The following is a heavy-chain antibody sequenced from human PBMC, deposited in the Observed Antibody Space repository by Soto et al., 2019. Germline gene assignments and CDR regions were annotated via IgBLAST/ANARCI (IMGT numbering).Heavy chain of an antibody. Sequence: QVQLQESGPGLVKPSQTLSLTCTVSGGSISSGGYYWSWIRQHPGKGLEWIVYIYYSGSTYYNPSLKSRVTISVDTSKNQFSLKMSSVTAADTAVYYCARDIEGDPPAHWYFDLWGRGTLVTVSS. V-gene: IGHV4-31*03. CDR3: ARDIEGDPPAHWYFDL. J-gene: IGHJ2*01. CDR1: GGSISSGGYY. D-gene: IGHD1-26*01. CDR2: IYYSGST.